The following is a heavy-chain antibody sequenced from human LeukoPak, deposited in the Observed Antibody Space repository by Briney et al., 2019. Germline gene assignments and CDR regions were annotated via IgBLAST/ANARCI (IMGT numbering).Heavy chain of an antibody. J-gene: IGHJ4*02. Sequence: SETLSLTCTISGGSISTYYWSWIRQPPGKGLEWIGYIYFSGSTNYNPSLKSRVTISLDTSKNQFSLKLRSVTAADTAVYYCARDRLNGYSFAFDYWGQGTLVTVSS. CDR2: IYFSGST. CDR3: ARDRLNGYSFAFDY. CDR1: GGSISTYY. D-gene: IGHD5-18*01. V-gene: IGHV4-59*01.